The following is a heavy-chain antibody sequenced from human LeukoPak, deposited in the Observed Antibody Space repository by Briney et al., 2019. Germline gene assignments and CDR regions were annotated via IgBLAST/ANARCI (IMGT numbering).Heavy chain of an antibody. CDR1: GGSISSGSYY. Sequence: PSQTLSLTSTVSGGSISSGSYYWSWIRQPAGKGLEWIGRIYTSGSTNYNPSLKSRVTISVDTSKNQFSLKLSSVTAADTAVYYCAREGPMVRGPYDYWGQGTLVTVSS. CDR2: IYTSGST. V-gene: IGHV4-61*02. D-gene: IGHD3-10*01. J-gene: IGHJ4*02. CDR3: AREGPMVRGPYDY.